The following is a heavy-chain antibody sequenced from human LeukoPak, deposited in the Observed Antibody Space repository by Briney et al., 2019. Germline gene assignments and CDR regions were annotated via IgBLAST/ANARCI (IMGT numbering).Heavy chain of an antibody. Sequence: GGSLRLSCAASGFTVSSNYMSWVRQAPGEGLEWVSVIYSGGSTYYADSVKGRFTISRDNSKNTLYLQMNSLRAEDTAVYYCARDVAAPGGVYFDYWGQGTLVTVSS. J-gene: IGHJ4*02. CDR1: GFTVSSNY. CDR2: IYSGGST. V-gene: IGHV3-66*01. CDR3: ARDVAAPGGVYFDY. D-gene: IGHD3-16*01.